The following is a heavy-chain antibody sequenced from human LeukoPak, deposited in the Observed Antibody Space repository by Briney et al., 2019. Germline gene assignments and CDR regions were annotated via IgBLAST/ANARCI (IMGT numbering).Heavy chain of an antibody. CDR1: GFTFSHAW. CDR2: IRSNTDGGTT. V-gene: IGHV3-15*01. CDR3: TTGPVRHPYNFDY. D-gene: IGHD3-16*02. Sequence: GGSLRLSCAVSGFTFSHAWMSWVRRAPGKGLEWVGRIRSNTDGGTTDYTAPVKGRFTISRDDSKDTVYLQMNSLKTEDTALYFCTTGPVRHPYNFDYWGQGTLVTVSS. J-gene: IGHJ4*02.